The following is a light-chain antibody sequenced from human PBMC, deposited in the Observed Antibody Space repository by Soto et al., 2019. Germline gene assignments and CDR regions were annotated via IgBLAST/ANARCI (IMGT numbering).Light chain of an antibody. V-gene: IGLV2-14*03. CDR3: SSYTTSNTRQIV. Sequence: QSVLTQPASVSGSPEQSITISCTGTSSDVGGYNYVSWYQHHPGKAPKLIIYDVSNRPSGVSIRFSGSKSDNTASLTISGLQPEDEADYHCSSYTTSNTRQIVFGTGTKVTVL. CDR2: DVS. CDR1: SSDVGGYNY. J-gene: IGLJ1*01.